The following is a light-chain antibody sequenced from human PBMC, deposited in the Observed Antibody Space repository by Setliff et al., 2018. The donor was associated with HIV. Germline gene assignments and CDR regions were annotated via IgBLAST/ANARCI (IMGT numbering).Light chain of an antibody. Sequence: QSALTQPRSVSGSPGQSVTISCTGTTSNVGGYNYVSWYQQYPGKAPKLMIYDVTKRPSGVSHRFSGSKSGNTASLTISGLQTEDEADYFCASYRSPATYVFGIGTKVTVL. CDR2: DVT. CDR1: TSNVGGYNY. V-gene: IGLV2-11*01. CDR3: ASYRSPATYV. J-gene: IGLJ1*01.